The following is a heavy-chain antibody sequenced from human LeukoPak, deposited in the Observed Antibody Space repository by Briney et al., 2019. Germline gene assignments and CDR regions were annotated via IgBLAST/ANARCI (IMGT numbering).Heavy chain of an antibody. CDR2: IYYSGST. D-gene: IGHD3-3*01. Sequence: SQTLSLTCTVSGGSISSGGYYWSWIRQHPGKGLEWIGYIYYSGSTYYNPSLKSRVTISVDTSKNQFSLKLSSVTAADTAVYYCASRDYDFWSGRGGRYYFDYWGQGTLVTVSS. V-gene: IGHV4-31*03. CDR3: ASRDYDFWSGRGGRYYFDY. J-gene: IGHJ4*02. CDR1: GGSISSGGYY.